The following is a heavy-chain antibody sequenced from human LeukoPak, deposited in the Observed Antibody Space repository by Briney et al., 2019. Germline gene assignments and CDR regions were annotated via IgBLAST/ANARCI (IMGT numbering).Heavy chain of an antibody. D-gene: IGHD5-12*01. CDR2: ISADNGNT. J-gene: IGHJ6*03. CDR1: GYTFSSYG. Sequence: ASVKVSCKASGYTFSSYGISWVRQAPGQGLEWMGWISADNGNTNYAQKLQGRVTMTTDTSTSTAYMELRSLRSDDTAVYYCAGVRVATIFSNYYYYYMDVWGKGTTVTVSS. V-gene: IGHV1-18*01. CDR3: AGVRVATIFSNYYYYYMDV.